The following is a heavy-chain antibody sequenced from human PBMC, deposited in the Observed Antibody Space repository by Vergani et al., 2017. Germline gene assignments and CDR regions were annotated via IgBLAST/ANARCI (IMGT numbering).Heavy chain of an antibody. CDR2: FDPEDGET. Sequence: QVQLVQSGAEVKKPGASVKVSCKVSGYTLTELSMHWVRQAPGKGLEWMGGFDPEDGETIYAQKFQGRVTITADESTSTAYMELSSLRSEDTAVYYCARGGSYGGDYWGQGTLVTVSS. D-gene: IGHD1-26*01. V-gene: IGHV1-24*01. J-gene: IGHJ4*02. CDR3: ARGGSYGGDY. CDR1: GYTLTELS.